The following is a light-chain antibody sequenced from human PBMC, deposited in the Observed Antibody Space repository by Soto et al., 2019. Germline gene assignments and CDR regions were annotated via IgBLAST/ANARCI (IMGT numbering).Light chain of an antibody. V-gene: IGKV1-39*01. CDR1: QNINTY. CDR2: HAS. Sequence: DIQMTQSPYSLSAAVGDRVTIACRASQNINTYLNWYQQKPGTAPNLLIYHASNLRGGVPSRFSGGGSGTEFTFTISSLQPGDLATYYCQHCSAFSVTFGQGTKVDIK. CDR3: QHCSAFSVT. J-gene: IGKJ1*01.